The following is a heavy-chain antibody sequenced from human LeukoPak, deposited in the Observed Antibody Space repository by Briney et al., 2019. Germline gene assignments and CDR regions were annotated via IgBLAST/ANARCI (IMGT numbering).Heavy chain of an antibody. Sequence: ASVKVSCKASGYTLTSYYMHWVRQAPGQGLEWMGIINPSDGSAIYTQKFQGRVTLTTDTSTSTVYMELNSLRSEDTAVYYCARGFNYYDNSGYYQYYFDYWGRGTLVTVSS. CDR2: INPSDGSA. J-gene: IGHJ4*02. D-gene: IGHD3-22*01. CDR1: GYTLTSYY. V-gene: IGHV1-46*01. CDR3: ARGFNYYDNSGYYQYYFDY.